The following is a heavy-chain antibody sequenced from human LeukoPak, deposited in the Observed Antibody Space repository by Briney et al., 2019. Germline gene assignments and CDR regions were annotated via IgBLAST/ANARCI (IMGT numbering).Heavy chain of an antibody. CDR3: ARAELATISLDY. Sequence: IPSETLSLTCTVSGGSISSHYWSWIRQPPGKGLEWIGYIYYDGSTNSNPSLKSRVTISIDRSKNQFSLKLSSVTAADTAVYYCARAELATISLDYWGQGTLVPVS. D-gene: IGHD5-24*01. V-gene: IGHV4-59*11. CDR2: IYYDGST. CDR1: GGSISSHY. J-gene: IGHJ4*02.